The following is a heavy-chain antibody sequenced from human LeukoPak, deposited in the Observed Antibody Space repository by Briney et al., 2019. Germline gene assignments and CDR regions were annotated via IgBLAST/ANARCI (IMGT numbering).Heavy chain of an antibody. CDR1: GFTFSSYA. CDR2: ISSSSTYI. D-gene: IGHD6-19*01. Sequence: GGSLRLSCAASGFTFSSYAMSWVRQAPGKGLEWVSSISSSSTYIDYADSVKGRFTISRDNAKNSLYLQMNSLRAEDTAVYYCAKENPYSSGWYNAFDIWGQGTMVTVSS. J-gene: IGHJ3*02. CDR3: AKENPYSSGWYNAFDI. V-gene: IGHV3-21*01.